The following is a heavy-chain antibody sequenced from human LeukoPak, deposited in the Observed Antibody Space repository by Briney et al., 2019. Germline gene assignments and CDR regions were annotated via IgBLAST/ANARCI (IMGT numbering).Heavy chain of an antibody. J-gene: IGHJ4*02. D-gene: IGHD3-9*01. Sequence: ASVKVSCKASGYAFTSYGISWVRQAPGQGLEWMGWISGYNGNTNYAQKLQGGVTMATDTSTNTAYMELRSLRSDDTAVYYCARIVTGYYYFDYWGQGTLVTVSS. CDR3: ARIVTGYYYFDY. CDR2: ISGYNGNT. CDR1: GYAFTSYG. V-gene: IGHV1-18*01.